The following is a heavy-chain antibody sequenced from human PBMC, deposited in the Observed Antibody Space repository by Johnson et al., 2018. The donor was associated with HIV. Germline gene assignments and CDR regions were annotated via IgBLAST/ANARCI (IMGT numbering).Heavy chain of an antibody. Sequence: VQLVESGGGLVQPGGSLRLSCAASGFIVSSNYMSWVRQAPGKGLEWVSVLYSGGSTYYADSVKGRFSISRDNSKNTLYLQMNSLRAEDTAVYFCARERHYYGSVRPLERQGDAFDIWGQGTMVTVAS. V-gene: IGHV3-66*01. D-gene: IGHD3-10*01. J-gene: IGHJ3*02. CDR2: LYSGGST. CDR1: GFIVSSNY. CDR3: ARERHYYGSVRPLERQGDAFDI.